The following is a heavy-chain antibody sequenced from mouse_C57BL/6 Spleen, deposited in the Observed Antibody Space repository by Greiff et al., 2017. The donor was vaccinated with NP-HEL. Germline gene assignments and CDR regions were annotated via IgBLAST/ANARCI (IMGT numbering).Heavy chain of an antibody. V-gene: IGHV1-54*01. CDR2: INPGSGGT. CDR3: ARGYGYDVDY. D-gene: IGHD2-2*01. J-gene: IGHJ2*01. Sequence: VQLQQSGAELVRPGTSVKVSCKASGYAFTNYLIEWVKQRPGQGLEWIGVINPGSGGTNYNEKFKGKATLTADKSSSTAYMQLSSLTSEDSAVYFCARGYGYDVDYWGQGTTLTVSS. CDR1: GYAFTNYL.